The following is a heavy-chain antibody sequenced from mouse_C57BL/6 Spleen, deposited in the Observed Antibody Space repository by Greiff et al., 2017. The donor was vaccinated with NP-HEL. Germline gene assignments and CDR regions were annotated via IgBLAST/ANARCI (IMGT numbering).Heavy chain of an antibody. Sequence: VMLVESGPELVKPGASVKISCKASGYAFSSSWMNWVKQRPGKGLEWIGRIYPGDGDTNYNGKFKGKATLTADKSSSTAYMQLSSLTSEDSAVYFCASPHGYSAWFAYWGQGTLVTVSA. D-gene: IGHD2-3*01. CDR2: IYPGDGDT. J-gene: IGHJ3*01. V-gene: IGHV1-82*01. CDR1: GYAFSSSW. CDR3: ASPHGYSAWFAY.